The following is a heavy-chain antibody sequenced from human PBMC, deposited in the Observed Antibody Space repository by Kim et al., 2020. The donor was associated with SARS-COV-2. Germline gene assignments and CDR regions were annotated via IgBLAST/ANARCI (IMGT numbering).Heavy chain of an antibody. CDR1: GFTFSSFG. D-gene: IGHD4-17*01. CDR3: ATDPPNSYDYGEDKYGFDI. J-gene: IGHJ3*02. Sequence: GGSLRLSCAASGFTFSSFGMHWVRQAPGKGLEWVAVIWYDGSRKHYSDSVKGRFTISRDNSKKTLYLQMDSLRAEDTAVYYCATDPPNSYDYGEDKYGFDIWGQGTMVTVSS. CDR2: IWYDGSRK. V-gene: IGHV3-33*01.